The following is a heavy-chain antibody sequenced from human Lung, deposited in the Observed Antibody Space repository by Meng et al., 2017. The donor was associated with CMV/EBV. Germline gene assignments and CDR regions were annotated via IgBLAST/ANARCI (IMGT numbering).Heavy chain of an antibody. CDR2: IWFDGSFK. J-gene: IGHJ4*02. V-gene: IGHV3-33*06. CDR3: AKVPCSSTSCYPYYFDY. Sequence: SCAASGFSFSSFAMHWVRQAPGKGLEWVAVIWFDGSFKFYGDSVQGRFTISRDNSKNILYLEMNNLRAEDTAVYYCAKVPCSSTSCYPYYFDYWXQGSXV. D-gene: IGHD2-2*01. CDR1: GFSFSSFA.